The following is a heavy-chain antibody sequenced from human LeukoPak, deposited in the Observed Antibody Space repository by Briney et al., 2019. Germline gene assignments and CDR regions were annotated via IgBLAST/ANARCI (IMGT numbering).Heavy chain of an antibody. CDR1: GGTFSSYA. Sequence: SVKVSCKASGGTFSSYAISWVRQAPGQGLEWMGGIIPIFGTANYAQKFQGRVTITADESTSTAYMELSSLRSEDTAVYYCARQAGGYYLPFDHWGQGTLVTVSS. D-gene: IGHD3-22*01. CDR3: ARQAGGYYLPFDH. CDR2: IIPIFGTA. V-gene: IGHV1-69*13. J-gene: IGHJ4*02.